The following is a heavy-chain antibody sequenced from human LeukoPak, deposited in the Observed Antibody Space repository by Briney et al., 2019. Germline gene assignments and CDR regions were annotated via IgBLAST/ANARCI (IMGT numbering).Heavy chain of an antibody. V-gene: IGHV1-2*02. J-gene: IGHJ2*01. D-gene: IGHD3-22*01. CDR1: GYTFTGYY. Sequence: ASVKVSCKASGYTFTGYYMHWVRQAPGQGLEWMGWIDPNSGGTDYAQKFQGRVTMTRDTSISTAYMELSRLRSDDTAVYYCARSGYYRRYFDLWGRGTLVTVSS. CDR3: ARSGYYRRYFDL. CDR2: IDPNSGGT.